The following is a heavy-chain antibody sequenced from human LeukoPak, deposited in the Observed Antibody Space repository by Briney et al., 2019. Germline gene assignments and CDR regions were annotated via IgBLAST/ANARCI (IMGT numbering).Heavy chain of an antibody. CDR1: GGSISSSSYY. J-gene: IGHJ4*02. CDR2: IYYSGST. V-gene: IGHV4-39*07. Sequence: PSETLSLTCTVSGGSISSSSYYWGGIRQPPGKGLEWIGSIYYSGSTYYNPSLKSRVTISVDTSKNQFSLKLSSVTAADTAVYYCARDNIVVVAATKAYYFDYWGQGTLVTVSS. D-gene: IGHD2-15*01. CDR3: ARDNIVVVAATKAYYFDY.